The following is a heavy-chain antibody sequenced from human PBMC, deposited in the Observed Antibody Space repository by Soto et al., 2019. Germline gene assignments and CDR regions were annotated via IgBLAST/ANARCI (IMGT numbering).Heavy chain of an antibody. V-gene: IGHV3-23*01. CDR1: GFTFSSYA. CDR3: DGAYCGGDCQYYYYYGMDV. Sequence: GGSLRLSCAASGFTFSSYAMSWVRQAPGKGLEWVSAISGSGGSTYYADSVKGRFTISRDNSKNSLYLQMKSLRAEDTAVYYCDGAYCGGDCQYYYYYGMDVWGQGTTVTVSS. CDR2: ISGSGGST. J-gene: IGHJ6*02. D-gene: IGHD2-21*02.